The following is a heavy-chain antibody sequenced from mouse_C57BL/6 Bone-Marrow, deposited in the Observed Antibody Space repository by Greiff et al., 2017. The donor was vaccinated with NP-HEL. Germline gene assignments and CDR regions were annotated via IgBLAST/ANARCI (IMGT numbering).Heavy chain of an antibody. CDR3: ARRLIYYDYDPHYYAMDY. J-gene: IGHJ4*01. CDR1: GFSLSTSGMG. V-gene: IGHV8-12*01. Sequence: QVQLQQSGPGILQSSQTLSLTCSFSGFSLSTSGMGVSWIRQPSGKGLEWLAHIYWDDDKRYNPSLKSRLTISKDTSRNQVFLKITSVDTADTATYYCARRLIYYDYDPHYYAMDYWGQGTSVTVSS. D-gene: IGHD2-4*01. CDR2: IYWDDDK.